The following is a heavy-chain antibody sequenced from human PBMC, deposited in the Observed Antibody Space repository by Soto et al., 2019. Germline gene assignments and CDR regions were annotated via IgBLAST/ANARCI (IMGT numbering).Heavy chain of an antibody. CDR1: GLTFSGYY. V-gene: IGHV4-34*01. CDR3: ARPGYYDSTLAFDI. D-gene: IGHD3-22*01. J-gene: IGHJ3*02. Sequence: PSETLSLTCAVYGLTFSGYYWSWIRQPPGKGLEWIGEINHSGSTNYNPSLKSRVTISVDRSKNQFSLKLSSVTAADTAVYYCARPGYYDSTLAFDIWGQGTMVT. CDR2: INHSGST.